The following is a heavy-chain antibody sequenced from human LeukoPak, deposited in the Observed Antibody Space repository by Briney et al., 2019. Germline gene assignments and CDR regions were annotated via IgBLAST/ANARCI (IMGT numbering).Heavy chain of an antibody. CDR2: IYPGDSDT. CDR1: GYSFTSYW. D-gene: IGHD3-10*01. V-gene: IGHV5-51*01. J-gene: IGHJ4*02. Sequence: GESLKISCKGSGYSFTSYWIGWVRQMPGKGLEWMGIIYPGDSDTRYSPSFQSQVTISADKSISTAYLQWSSLKASDTAMYYCARRLNTYYYGSGSYGFDYWGQGTLVTVSS. CDR3: ARRLNTYYYGSGSYGFDY.